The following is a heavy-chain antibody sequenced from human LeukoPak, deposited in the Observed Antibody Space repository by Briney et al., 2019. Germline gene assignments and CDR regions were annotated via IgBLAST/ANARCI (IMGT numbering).Heavy chain of an antibody. Sequence: SVKVSCKASGGTFSSYAISWVRQAPGQGLEWMGGIIPIFGTANYAQKFQGRVTITTDESTSTAYMELSSLRCEDTAVYYCASRSNTIFGVAATFYYFDYWGREPWSPSPQ. D-gene: IGHD3-3*01. CDR3: ASRSNTIFGVAATFYYFDY. J-gene: IGHJ4*02. CDR2: IIPIFGTA. V-gene: IGHV1-69*05. CDR1: GGTFSSYA.